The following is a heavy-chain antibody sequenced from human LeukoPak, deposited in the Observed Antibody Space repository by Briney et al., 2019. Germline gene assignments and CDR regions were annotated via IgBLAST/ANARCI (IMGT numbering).Heavy chain of an antibody. Sequence: GGSLRLSCAASGFSFSGHEMNWVRQAPGKGLEWVSYISISGDTIYYADSVKGRFTISRDNAENSLYLQVNSLRAGDTAVYYCARGGTSPYKYNAFDIWGQGTMVTVSS. CDR1: GFSFSGHE. CDR3: ARGGTSPYKYNAFDI. CDR2: ISISGDTI. J-gene: IGHJ3*02. D-gene: IGHD3-10*01. V-gene: IGHV3-48*03.